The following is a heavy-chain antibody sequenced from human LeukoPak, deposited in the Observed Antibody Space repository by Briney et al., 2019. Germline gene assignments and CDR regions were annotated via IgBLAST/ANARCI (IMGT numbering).Heavy chain of an antibody. CDR1: GGSISRSYY. D-gene: IGHD6-6*01. Sequence: ASETLSLTCSVSGGSISRSYYWGWIRQPPGKGLEWIGSIYDSGSSYNNPSLKSRVTISGDTSKNQFSLKLNSVTAADTAVYYCARGSTQYSSSFYFDYWGQGTLVTVSS. V-gene: IGHV4-39*02. CDR3: ARGSTQYSSSFYFDY. J-gene: IGHJ4*02. CDR2: IYDSGSS.